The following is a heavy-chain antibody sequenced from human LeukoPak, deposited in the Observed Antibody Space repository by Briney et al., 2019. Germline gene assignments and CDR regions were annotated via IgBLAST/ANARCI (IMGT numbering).Heavy chain of an antibody. V-gene: IGHV4-34*01. CDR3: ARGGGFGNY. CDR2: INHSGST. Sequence: SETLSLTCAVYGGSFSGYYWSWIRQPPGKGLEWIGEINHSGSTNYNPSLKCRVTISVDTSKNQFSLKLSSVTAADTAVYYCARGGGFGNYWGQGTLVTVSS. D-gene: IGHD3-10*01. J-gene: IGHJ4*02. CDR1: GGSFSGYY.